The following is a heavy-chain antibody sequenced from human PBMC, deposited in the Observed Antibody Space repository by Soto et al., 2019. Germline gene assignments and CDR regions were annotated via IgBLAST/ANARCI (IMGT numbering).Heavy chain of an antibody. V-gene: IGHV4-39*01. D-gene: IGHD6-25*01. CDR2: IYYGGTT. Sequence: PSETLSLTRTLSGGSIRSSSYYWGWIRQPPGKGLEWIGTIYYGGTTYSNPSLKSRVTISVDTSKNQFSLKLTSVTAADTAVYYCATQRREGIDYWGQGTLVTVSS. CDR3: ATQRREGIDY. CDR1: GGSIRSSSYY. J-gene: IGHJ4*02.